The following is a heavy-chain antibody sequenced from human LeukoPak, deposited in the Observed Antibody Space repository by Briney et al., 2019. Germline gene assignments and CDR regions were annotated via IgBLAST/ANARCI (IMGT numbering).Heavy chain of an antibody. Sequence: ASVKVSCKASGYTFSMYNMHWVRQAPGQGLEWMGIINPSGGTSYAQKLQGRITMTRDTSTSTLYMELSSLRSEDTAVYYCAREGVAGTGLDYWGQGTLVTVSS. CDR1: GYTFSMYN. J-gene: IGHJ4*02. V-gene: IGHV1-46*01. CDR2: INPSGGT. D-gene: IGHD6-13*01. CDR3: AREGVAGTGLDY.